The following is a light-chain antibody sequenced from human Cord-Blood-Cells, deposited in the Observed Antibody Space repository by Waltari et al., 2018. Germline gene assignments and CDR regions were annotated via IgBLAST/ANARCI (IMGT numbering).Light chain of an antibody. J-gene: IGKJ5*01. Sequence: DIVMTQSPLSLPVTPGEPAPISCRSSHILLHSNGYNYLDRYLQKPGQSPQLLIYLGSNRAPGFPDRFSGSGSGTDFTLKISRVEAEDVGVYYCMQALQTPSITFGQGTRLEIK. CDR2: LGS. CDR3: MQALQTPSIT. V-gene: IGKV2-28*01. CDR1: HILLHSNGYNY.